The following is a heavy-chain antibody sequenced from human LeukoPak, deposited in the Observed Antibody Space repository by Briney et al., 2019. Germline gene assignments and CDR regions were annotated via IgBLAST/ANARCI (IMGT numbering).Heavy chain of an antibody. CDR2: ISSSSSTI. D-gene: IGHD6-25*01. V-gene: IGHV3-48*04. CDR3: ARGRGVPAAEWDAFDI. Sequence: GGSLRLSCAASGFTFSSYSMNWVRQAPGKGLEWVSYISSSSSTIYYADSVKGRFTISRDNAKNSLYLQMNSLRSDDTAVYYCARGRGVPAAEWDAFDIWGQGTMVTVSS. J-gene: IGHJ3*02. CDR1: GFTFSSYS.